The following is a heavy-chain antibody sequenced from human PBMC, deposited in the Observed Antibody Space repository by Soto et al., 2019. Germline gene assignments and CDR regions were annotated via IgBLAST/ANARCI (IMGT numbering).Heavy chain of an antibody. CDR2: ISYDGSNK. J-gene: IGHJ5*02. D-gene: IGHD2-2*01. CDR1: GFTFSSYG. CDR3: AKVVPAARDSNWFDP. V-gene: IGHV3-30*18. Sequence: QVQLVESGGGVVQPGRSLRLSCAASGFTFSSYGMHWVRQAPGKGLEWVAVISYDGSNKYYADSVKGRCTISRDNSKNXLYLQMNSLRAEDTAVYYCAKVVPAARDSNWFDPWGQGTLVTVSS.